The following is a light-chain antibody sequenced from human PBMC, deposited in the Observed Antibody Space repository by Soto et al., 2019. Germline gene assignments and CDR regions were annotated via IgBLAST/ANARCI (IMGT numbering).Light chain of an antibody. CDR3: KKYNSFIWT. Sequence: QMTQSPSALCESVVASDTNIYRASQSISSWLACYQQKAGKATKILISKASNLDSGVPSRFSGSGSGTEFNLTISSLQPEDFATYYCKKYNSFIWTVGNGSKVDI. J-gene: IGKJ1*01. V-gene: IGKV1-5*03. CDR1: QSISSW. CDR2: KAS.